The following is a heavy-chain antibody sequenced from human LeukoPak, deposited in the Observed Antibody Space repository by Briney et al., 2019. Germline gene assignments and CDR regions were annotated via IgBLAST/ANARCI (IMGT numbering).Heavy chain of an antibody. CDR1: GGSISSSSYY. CDR3: ARAAAKLSYMDV. Sequence: SETLSLTCTVSGGSISSSSYYWGWIRQPPGKGLEWIGSNYYSGSTYCNPSLKSRVTISVDTSKNQFSLKVRSVTAADTAVYYCARAAAKLSYMDVWGKGTTVTVSS. CDR2: NYYSGST. V-gene: IGHV4-39*07. D-gene: IGHD6-25*01. J-gene: IGHJ6*03.